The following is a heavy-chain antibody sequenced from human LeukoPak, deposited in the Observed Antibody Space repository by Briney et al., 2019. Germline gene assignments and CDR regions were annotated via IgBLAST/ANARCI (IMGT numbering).Heavy chain of an antibody. D-gene: IGHD3-10*01. CDR1: GFTFSSYG. V-gene: IGHV3-30*18. Sequence: GRSLRLSCAASGFTFSSYGMHWVRQAPGKGLEWVAVISYDGYNKYYADSVKGRFTISRDNSKNALYLQMNSLRAEDTALYYCAKDFLERAYGSVSYPTSWGQGTLVTVFS. J-gene: IGHJ4*02. CDR2: ISYDGYNK. CDR3: AKDFLERAYGSVSYPTS.